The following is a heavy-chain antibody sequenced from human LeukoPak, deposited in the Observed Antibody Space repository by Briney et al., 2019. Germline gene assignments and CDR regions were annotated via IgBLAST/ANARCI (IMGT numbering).Heavy chain of an antibody. V-gene: IGHV4-59*08. J-gene: IGHJ4*02. CDR3: ARHGGGWSFDY. Sequence: SETLSLTCTVSGGSISGYYWSWIRQPPGKGLEWIGYVSYSGSTNYNPSFKSRVSISVDTSRYQYSLNLSSLTAADTAVYYSARHGGGWSFDYWGQGTLITVSS. CDR2: VSYSGST. CDR1: GGSISGYY. D-gene: IGHD6-19*01.